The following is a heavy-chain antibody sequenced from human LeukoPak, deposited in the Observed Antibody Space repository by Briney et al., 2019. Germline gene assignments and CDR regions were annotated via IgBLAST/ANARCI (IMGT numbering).Heavy chain of an antibody. V-gene: IGHV1-2*02. J-gene: IGHJ4*02. CDR1: GYTFTRYY. CDR3: ATGSKRYSSPDY. Sequence: GASVNVSCKASGYTFTRYYMHWVRQAPGQGLEWVGWINPNSGGTNYAQKFQGRVTMTRDTSISTAYMELSRLRSDDTAVYYCATGSKRYSSPDYWGQGTLVTVSS. CDR2: INPNSGGT. D-gene: IGHD6-13*01.